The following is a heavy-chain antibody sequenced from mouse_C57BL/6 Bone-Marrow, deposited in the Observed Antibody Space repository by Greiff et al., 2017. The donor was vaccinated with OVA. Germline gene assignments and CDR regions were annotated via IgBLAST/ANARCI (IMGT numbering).Heavy chain of an antibody. Sequence: ESGPGLVKPSQSLSLTCSVSGYSITSGYYWHWIRQFPGNKLEWLGYISYDGSNNYNPSLKNRISITRGTSKNQSFLKLNSVTTEDTATYYCARESNSYYFDDWGQGTTLTVSS. J-gene: IGHJ2*01. CDR2: ISYDGSN. CDR1: GYSITSGYY. V-gene: IGHV3-6*01. D-gene: IGHD2-5*01. CDR3: ARESNSYYFDD.